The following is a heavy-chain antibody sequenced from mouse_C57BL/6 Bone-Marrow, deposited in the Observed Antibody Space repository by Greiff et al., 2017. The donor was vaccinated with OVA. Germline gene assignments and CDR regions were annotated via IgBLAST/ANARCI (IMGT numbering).Heavy chain of an antibody. Sequence: EVKLMESGGGLVKPGGSLKLSCAASGFTFSDYGMHWVRQAPEKGLEWVAYISSGSSTIYYADTVKGRFTISRDNAKNTLFLQMTSLRSEDTAMYYCARGGPHAMDYWGQGTSVTVSS. CDR1: GFTFSDYG. CDR2: ISSGSSTI. V-gene: IGHV5-17*01. J-gene: IGHJ4*01. CDR3: ARGGPHAMDY.